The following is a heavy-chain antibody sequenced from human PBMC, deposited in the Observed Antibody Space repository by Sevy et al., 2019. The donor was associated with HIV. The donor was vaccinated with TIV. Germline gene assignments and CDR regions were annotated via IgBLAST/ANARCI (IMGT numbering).Heavy chain of an antibody. CDR1: GFTFGDYA. D-gene: IGHD3-10*01. J-gene: IGHJ4*02. CDR3: TRGSLSPYYYGSGSYYNRVYDY. V-gene: IGHV3-49*03. CDR2: IRSKAYGGTT. Sequence: GGSLRLSCTAFGFTFGDYAMSWFRQAPGKGLEWVGFIRSKAYGGTTEYAASVKGRFTISRDDSKSIAYLQMNSLKTEYTAVYYGTRGSLSPYYYGSGSYYNRVYDYWGQGTLVTVSS.